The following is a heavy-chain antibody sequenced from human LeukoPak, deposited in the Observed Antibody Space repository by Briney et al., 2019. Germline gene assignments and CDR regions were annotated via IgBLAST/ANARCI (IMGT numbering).Heavy chain of an antibody. Sequence: GASVTVSCKASGYTFTGYYMHWVRQAPGQGLEWMGWINPNSGGTNYAQKFQGRVTMTRDTSISTACMELSRLRSDDTAVYYCARDPIQVVVPAAIGWFDPWGQGTLVTVSS. V-gene: IGHV1-2*02. J-gene: IGHJ5*02. CDR2: INPNSGGT. CDR1: GYTFTGYY. D-gene: IGHD2-2*01. CDR3: ARDPIQVVVPAAIGWFDP.